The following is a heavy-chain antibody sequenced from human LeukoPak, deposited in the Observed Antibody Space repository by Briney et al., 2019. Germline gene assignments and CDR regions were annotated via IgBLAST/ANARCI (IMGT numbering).Heavy chain of an antibody. CDR3: AGARGDGSGTYYYSYMDV. Sequence: PSETLSLTCTVSGGSISSYYWSWIRQPPGKGLEWIGYIYYSGSTNYNPSLKSRVTISVDTSKNQFSLKLSSVTAADTAVYYCAGARGDGSGTYYYSYMDVWGKGTTVTVSS. V-gene: IGHV4-59*01. CDR2: IYYSGST. CDR1: GGSISSYY. J-gene: IGHJ6*03. D-gene: IGHD1/OR15-1a*01.